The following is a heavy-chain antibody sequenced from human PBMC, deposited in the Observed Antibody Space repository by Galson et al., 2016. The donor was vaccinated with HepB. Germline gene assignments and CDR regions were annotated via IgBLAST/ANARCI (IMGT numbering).Heavy chain of an antibody. V-gene: IGHV3-23*01. D-gene: IGHD6-13*01. J-gene: IGHJ6*02. CDR2: ISAGSGPT. CDR1: GFTFSRYA. CDR3: AKDAYIVATRGYGMDV. Sequence: SLRLSCAVSGFTFSRYAMSWVRQAPGKGLEWVSTISAGSGPTDYADSVKGRITISRDNSKNTVYLQMNTLRPEDTAVYYCAKDAYIVATRGYGMDVWGQGTAVTVSS.